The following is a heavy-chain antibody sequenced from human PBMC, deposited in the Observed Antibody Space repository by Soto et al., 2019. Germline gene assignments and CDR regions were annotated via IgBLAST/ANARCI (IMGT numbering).Heavy chain of an antibody. CDR2: VSTNNADT. CDR3: ARELNTDSSAYYSFAY. V-gene: IGHV1-18*01. J-gene: IGHJ4*02. D-gene: IGHD3-22*01. Sequence: GASVKVSCKTSGYTFTAYGLAWLRRAPGQRPEWMGWVSTNNADTNYAQKFQGRVTMTTDRSTTTTYMELRSLRSDDTAVYYCARELNTDSSAYYSFAYWGQGTLVTVSS. CDR1: GYTFTAYG.